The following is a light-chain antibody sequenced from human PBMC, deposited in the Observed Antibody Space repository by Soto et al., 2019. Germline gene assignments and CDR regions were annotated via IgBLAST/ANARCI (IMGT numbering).Light chain of an antibody. CDR1: QSVLYNSNNKNY. CDR2: WAS. CDR3: QQYESTPPT. V-gene: IGKV4-1*01. J-gene: IGKJ2*01. Sequence: DIVMTQSPDSLAVSLGERATINCKSSQSVLYNSNNKNYLAWYQQRPGQPPKLLIYWASTRESGVPDRFSGSGSGTDFTLTITSLLAEDVAVYYCQQYESTPPTFGQGTKLEIK.